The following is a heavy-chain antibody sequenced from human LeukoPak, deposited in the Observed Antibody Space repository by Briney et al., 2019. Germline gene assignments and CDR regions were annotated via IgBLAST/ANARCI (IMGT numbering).Heavy chain of an antibody. CDR3: ARDNYYDSSGYYSNAFDI. V-gene: IGHV3-48*03. J-gene: IGHJ3*02. CDR1: GFTFSSYE. CDR2: ISSSGSTI. Sequence: GGSLRLSCAASGFTFSSYEMNWVRQAPGKGLEWVSYISSSGSTIYYADSVKGRFTISRDNAKNSLYLQMNSLRAEDTAVYYCARDNYYDSSGYYSNAFDIWGQGTMVNVSS. D-gene: IGHD3-22*01.